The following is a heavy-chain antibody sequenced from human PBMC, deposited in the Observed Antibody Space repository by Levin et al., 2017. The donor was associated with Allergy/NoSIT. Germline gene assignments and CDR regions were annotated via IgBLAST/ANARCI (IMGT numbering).Heavy chain of an antibody. CDR2: INHSGST. Sequence: SETLSLTCAVYGGSFSGYYWSWIRQPPGKGLEWIGEINHSGSTNYNPSLKSRVTISVDTSKNQFSLKLSPVTAADTAVYYCARRPVYYYDSSGTRRNYFDYWGQGTLVTVSS. J-gene: IGHJ4*02. CDR3: ARRPVYYYDSSGTRRNYFDY. D-gene: IGHD3-22*01. CDR1: GGSFSGYY. V-gene: IGHV4-34*01.